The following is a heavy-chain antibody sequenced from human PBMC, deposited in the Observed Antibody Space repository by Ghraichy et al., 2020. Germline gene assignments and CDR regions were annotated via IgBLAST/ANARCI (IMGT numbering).Heavy chain of an antibody. V-gene: IGHV3-33*01. CDR1: GFTFSSYG. J-gene: IGHJ4*02. CDR3: ARDEWHYDSSGYYYVENLFDY. CDR2: IWYDGSNK. Sequence: GGSLRLSCAASGFTFSSYGMHWVRQAPGKGLEWVAVIWYDGSNKYYADSVKGRFTISRDNSKNTLYLQMNSLRAEDTAVYYCARDEWHYDSSGYYYVENLFDYWGQGTLVTVSS. D-gene: IGHD3-22*01.